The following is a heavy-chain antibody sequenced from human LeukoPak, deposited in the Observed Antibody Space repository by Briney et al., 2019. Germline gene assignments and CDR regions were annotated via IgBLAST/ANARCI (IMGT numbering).Heavy chain of an antibody. V-gene: IGHV1-2*02. CDR2: INPNTGAT. CDR3: ARDRVGSGWPRPYYFEI. Sequence: SVKLSCKASGYTLTGYYLHWVRQAPGQGLEWMGWINPNTGATNSAQKSQGRVTMTRDTSISTAYMDLSRLRSDDTAVYYCARDRVGSGWPRPYYFEIWGQGTLVSVSS. D-gene: IGHD6-19*01. CDR1: GYTLTGYY. J-gene: IGHJ4*02.